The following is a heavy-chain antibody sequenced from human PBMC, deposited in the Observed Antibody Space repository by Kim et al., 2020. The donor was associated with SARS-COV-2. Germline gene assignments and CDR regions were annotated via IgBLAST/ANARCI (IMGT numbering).Heavy chain of an antibody. D-gene: IGHD3-10*01. CDR2: IYYTGST. Sequence: SETLSLTCTVSGASISSSSYYWRWIRQPPGKGLEWIGSIYYTGSTYYNPSLKSRLTISVDTSKNQFSLKLSSVTAADMAVYYCARVRRTSGSYCFDYWGQGTLVTVSS. CDR3: ARVRRTSGSYCFDY. CDR1: GASISSSSYY. J-gene: IGHJ4*02. V-gene: IGHV4-39*07.